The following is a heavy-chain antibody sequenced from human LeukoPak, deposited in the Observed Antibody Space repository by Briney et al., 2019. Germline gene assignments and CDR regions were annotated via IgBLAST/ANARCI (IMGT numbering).Heavy chain of an antibody. CDR1: GFTFSDYY. CDR2: ISSSSSYT. Sequence: GGSLRLSCAVSGFTFSDYYMSWIRQAPGKGLEWVSYISSSSSYTNYADSVKGRFTISRDNAKSSLYLQMNSLRAEDTAVYYCAREEGSTMDYWGQGTLVTVSS. D-gene: IGHD5-24*01. V-gene: IGHV3-11*06. CDR3: AREEGSTMDY. J-gene: IGHJ4*02.